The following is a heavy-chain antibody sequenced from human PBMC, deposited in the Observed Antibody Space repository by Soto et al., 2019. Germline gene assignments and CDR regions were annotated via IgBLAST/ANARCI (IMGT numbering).Heavy chain of an antibody. CDR2: INPNSGAT. J-gene: IGHJ4*02. V-gene: IGHV1-2*02. CDR3: AYSGYDRRGNYYFDY. D-gene: IGHD5-12*01. Sequence: QVQLVQSGAEMKRPGASVKVSCKASGYTFTGYSLHWVRQAPGHGLEWMGWINPNSGATNYAQRFQGRVTMTRDTSIITAYMELRRLRSDDTAVYYCAYSGYDRRGNYYFDYWGQGTLVTVSS. CDR1: GYTFTGYS.